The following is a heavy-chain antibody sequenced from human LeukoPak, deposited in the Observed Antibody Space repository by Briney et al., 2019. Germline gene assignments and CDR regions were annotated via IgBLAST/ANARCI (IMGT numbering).Heavy chain of an antibody. D-gene: IGHD3/OR15-3a*01. Sequence: PGGYLRFSCAAPGFTLSTYGMNGVGQAPGKGLEGASSTSSDSAYIFYAESVKGRFTTSRDNAKNSLYLQMISLRAEDTAVYYCARVAFGLYVMDVWGQGTTVTVSS. CDR1: GFTLSTYG. CDR3: ARVAFGLYVMDV. CDR2: TSSDSAYI. J-gene: IGHJ6*02. V-gene: IGHV3-21*01.